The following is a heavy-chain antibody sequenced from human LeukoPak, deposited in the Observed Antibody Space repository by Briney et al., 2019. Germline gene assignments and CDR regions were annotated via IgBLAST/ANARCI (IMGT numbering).Heavy chain of an antibody. Sequence: GASLKISCQGSGYRFTSYWIGWVRQLPGKGLEWMGIIYPGDSDTRYSPSFQGQVTISADKSISTAYLQWSSLKASDTAMYYCARQPGAARLPPDYWGQGTLVTVSS. CDR2: IYPGDSDT. CDR3: ARQPGAARLPPDY. CDR1: GYRFTSYW. J-gene: IGHJ4*02. D-gene: IGHD6-6*01. V-gene: IGHV5-51*01.